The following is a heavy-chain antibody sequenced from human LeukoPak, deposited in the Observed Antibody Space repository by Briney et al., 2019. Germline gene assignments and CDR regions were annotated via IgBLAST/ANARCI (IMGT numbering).Heavy chain of an antibody. CDR2: IRHDGSET. J-gene: IGHJ4*02. CDR3: TRGRPHGNDY. V-gene: IGHV3-7*01. CDR1: GFPFSSYW. Sequence: QPGGSLRLSCAASGFPFSSYWMSWVRQAPGKGLEWVANIRHDGSETYYVDSLRGRFTISRDNAKNLVYLQMSSLRVEDTAVYYCTRGRPHGNDYWGQGTLVTVSS. D-gene: IGHD4-23*01.